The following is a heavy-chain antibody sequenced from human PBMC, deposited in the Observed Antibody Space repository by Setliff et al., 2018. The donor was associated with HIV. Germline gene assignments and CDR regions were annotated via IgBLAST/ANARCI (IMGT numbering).Heavy chain of an antibody. J-gene: IGHJ4*02. V-gene: IGHV1-3*01. CDR1: GYTFTSYA. Sequence: ASVKVSCQASGYTFTSYAMHWVRQAPGQRLEWMGWINAGNGNTKYSQKFQGRVTITRDTSASTAYMELSSLRSEDTAVNYCARAYSGSYPHYFDYWGQGTLVTVSS. CDR3: ARAYSGSYPHYFDY. D-gene: IGHD1-26*01. CDR2: INAGNGNT.